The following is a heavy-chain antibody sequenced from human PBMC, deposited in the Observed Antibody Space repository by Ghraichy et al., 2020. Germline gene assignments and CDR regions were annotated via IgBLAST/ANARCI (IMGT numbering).Heavy chain of an antibody. V-gene: IGHV1-18*01. J-gene: IGHJ4*02. D-gene: IGHD3-10*01. CDR3: ARNVPYYYGSGSYYCFDY. CDR2: ISAYNGNT. CDR1: GYTFTSYG. Sequence: ASVKVSCKASGYTFTSYGISWVRQAPGQGLEWMGWISAYNGNTNYAQKLQGRVTMTTDTSTSTAYMELRSLRSDDTAVYYCARNVPYYYGSGSYYCFDYWGQGTLVTVSS.